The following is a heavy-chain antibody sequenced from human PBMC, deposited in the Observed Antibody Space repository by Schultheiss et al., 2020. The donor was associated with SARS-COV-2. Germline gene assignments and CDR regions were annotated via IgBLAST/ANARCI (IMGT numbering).Heavy chain of an antibody. J-gene: IGHJ5*02. V-gene: IGHV4-34*01. D-gene: IGHD2-15*01. CDR1: GGSFSSSY. CDR2: IYHSGST. CDR3: ARVGYCSGGSCYWFDP. Sequence: SQTLSLTCAVYGGSFSSSYWGWIRQPPGKGLEWIGSIYHSGSTYYNPSLKSRVTISVDTSKNQFSLKLSSVTAADTAVYYCARVGYCSGGSCYWFDPWGQGTLVTVSS.